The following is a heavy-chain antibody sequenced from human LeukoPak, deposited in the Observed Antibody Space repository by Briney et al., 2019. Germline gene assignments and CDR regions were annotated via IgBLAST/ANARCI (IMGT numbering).Heavy chain of an antibody. CDR2: IIPIFGTA. J-gene: IGHJ3*02. Sequence: SVKVSCKASGYTFTSYDISWVRQAPGQGLEWMGRIIPIFGTANYAQKFQGRVTITTDESTSTAYMELSSLRSEDTAVYYCARAASSYYYDSSGSRDAFDIWGQGTMVTVSS. CDR1: GYTFTSYD. V-gene: IGHV1-69*05. CDR3: ARAASSYYYDSSGSRDAFDI. D-gene: IGHD3-22*01.